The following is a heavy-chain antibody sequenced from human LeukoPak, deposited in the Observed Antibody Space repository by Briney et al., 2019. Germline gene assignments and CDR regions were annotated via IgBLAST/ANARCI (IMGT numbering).Heavy chain of an antibody. CDR2: MYHSGIT. Sequence: SETLSLTCAVSGYSINSAYYWGWIRQPPGKGLEWIGSMYHSGITYYNPSLKSRVTISVDTSKNQFSLKLNSVTAADTAVYYCTRLTPGKNWFDPWGQGTLVTVSS. CDR3: TRLTPGKNWFDP. V-gene: IGHV4-38-2*01. J-gene: IGHJ5*02. CDR1: GYSINSAYY. D-gene: IGHD3-10*01.